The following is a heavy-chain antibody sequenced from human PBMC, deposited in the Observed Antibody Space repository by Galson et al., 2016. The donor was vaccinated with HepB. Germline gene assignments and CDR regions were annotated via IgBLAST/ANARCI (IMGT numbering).Heavy chain of an antibody. J-gene: IGHJ5*02. Sequence: TLSLTCAVSGDSISSGGYSWSWLRQPPGKGLEWIGYIYHSGSTYYNPSLKSRVTISIDRSKNQFSLKLTSVTAADTAVYYCARLVGATGWFDPWGQGTLVTVSS. D-gene: IGHD1-26*01. CDR2: IYHSGST. V-gene: IGHV4-30-2*01. CDR3: ARLVGATGWFDP. CDR1: GDSISSGGYS.